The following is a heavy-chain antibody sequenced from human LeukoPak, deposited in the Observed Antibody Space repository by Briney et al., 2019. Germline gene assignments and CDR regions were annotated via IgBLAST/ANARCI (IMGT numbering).Heavy chain of an antibody. CDR2: IYHSGST. V-gene: IGHV4-39*07. CDR3: ARGVRIFGVVTPGGNWFDP. D-gene: IGHD3-3*01. CDR1: GGSISSSGYY. Sequence: SETLSLTCTVSGGSISSSGYYWGWIRQPPGKGLEWIGTIYHSGSTYYNPSLKSRVTISVDTSKNQFSLKLSSVTAADTAVYYCARGVRIFGVVTPGGNWFDPWGQGTLVTVSS. J-gene: IGHJ5*02.